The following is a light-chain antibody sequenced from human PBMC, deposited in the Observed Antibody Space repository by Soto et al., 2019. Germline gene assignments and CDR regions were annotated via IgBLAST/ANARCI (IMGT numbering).Light chain of an antibody. CDR2: TNN. Sequence: QSVLTQPPSASGTPGQRVTISCSGSRSNIGTNTVTWYQQLPGTAPKLLIYTNNLRPSGVPDRFSGSKSDTSASLAISGLQSEDEADYYCASWDDSLNGLWVFGGGTQLTVL. J-gene: IGLJ3*02. V-gene: IGLV1-44*01. CDR3: ASWDDSLNGLWV. CDR1: RSNIGTNT.